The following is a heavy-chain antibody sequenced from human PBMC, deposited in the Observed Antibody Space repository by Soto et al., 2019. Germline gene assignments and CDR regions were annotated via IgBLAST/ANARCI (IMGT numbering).Heavy chain of an antibody. V-gene: IGHV4-34*01. CDR1: GGSFSGYY. J-gene: IGHJ4*02. CDR3: ARVGPDYDFWSGYFEY. D-gene: IGHD3-3*01. CDR2: INHSGST. Sequence: PSETLSLTCAVYGGSFSGYYWSWIRQPPGKGLEWIGEINHSGSTNYNPSLKSRVTISVDTSKNQFSLKLSSVTAADTAVYYCARVGPDYDFWSGYFEYWGQGTLVTVSS.